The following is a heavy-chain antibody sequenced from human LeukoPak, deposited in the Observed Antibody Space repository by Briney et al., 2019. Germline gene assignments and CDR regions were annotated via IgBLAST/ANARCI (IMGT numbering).Heavy chain of an antibody. Sequence: PGGSLRLSCAAPGFTFSSYDVHWVRQATGKGLEWVSAIGTAGDTYYPGSVKGRFTISRENAKNSLYLQMNSLRAGDTAVYYCARGCGRDTNCFDYWGQGTLVTVSS. CDR2: IGTAGDT. CDR1: GFTFSSYD. CDR3: ARGCGRDTNCFDY. D-gene: IGHD5-18*01. V-gene: IGHV3-13*04. J-gene: IGHJ4*02.